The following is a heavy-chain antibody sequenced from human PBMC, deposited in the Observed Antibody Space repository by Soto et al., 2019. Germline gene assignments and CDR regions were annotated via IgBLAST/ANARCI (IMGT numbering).Heavy chain of an antibody. V-gene: IGHV1-69*13. D-gene: IGHD6-13*01. Sequence: SVKVSCKASGGTFSSYAISWVRPPPRQGLAWMVGLVPIFGTANYAQKFQDRVTITADQYPSTAYMEPSSLRAEDTAVYYCARDFTALMAAARPHSLYFYYGIYFWGQGTTVNVLL. CDR1: GGTFSSYA. CDR3: ARDFTALMAAARPHSLYFYYGIYF. CDR2: LVPIFGTA. J-gene: IGHJ6*02.